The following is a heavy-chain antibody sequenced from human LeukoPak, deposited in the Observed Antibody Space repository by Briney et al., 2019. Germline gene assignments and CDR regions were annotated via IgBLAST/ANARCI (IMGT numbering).Heavy chain of an antibody. CDR1: GESFSGDY. CDR2: INNHGVS. J-gene: IGHJ6*03. CDR3: ARGLVGLYYMAV. Sequence: SETLSLTCAVYGESFSGDYWTWIRQSPGKGLEWIGDINNHGVSNHNPSLTSRVTILRDTSKNQLSLKLNSVTAADMGVYYCARGLVGLYYMAVWGNGTTVSVSS. D-gene: IGHD3/OR15-3a*01. V-gene: IGHV4-34*01.